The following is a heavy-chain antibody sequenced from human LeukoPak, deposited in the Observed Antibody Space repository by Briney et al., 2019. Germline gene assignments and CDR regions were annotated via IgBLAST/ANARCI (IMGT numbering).Heavy chain of an antibody. Sequence: GESLKISCKGSGYSFTSYWIGWVRQMPGTGLEWMGTMNPADSDTRYSPSFQGQVTISGDKSISTAYLQWSSLKASDTAMYYCTIKDVSGGYYNVWGQGTLVTVSS. J-gene: IGHJ4*02. CDR1: GYSFTSYW. CDR2: MNPADSDT. V-gene: IGHV5-51*01. D-gene: IGHD3-10*01. CDR3: TIKDVSGGYYNV.